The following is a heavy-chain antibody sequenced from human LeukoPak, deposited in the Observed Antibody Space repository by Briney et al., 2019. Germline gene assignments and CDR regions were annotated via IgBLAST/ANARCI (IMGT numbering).Heavy chain of an antibody. J-gene: IGHJ4*02. Sequence: SETLSLTCAVYGGSFSGYYWSWLRQPPGKGLEWLGEINHSGSTNYNPSLKSRVTISVDTSKNQFSLKLSSVTAADTAVYYCARSRYYGSGSYLYWGQGTLVTVSS. CDR3: ARSRYYGSGSYLY. CDR1: GGSFSGYY. CDR2: INHSGST. V-gene: IGHV4-34*01. D-gene: IGHD3-10*01.